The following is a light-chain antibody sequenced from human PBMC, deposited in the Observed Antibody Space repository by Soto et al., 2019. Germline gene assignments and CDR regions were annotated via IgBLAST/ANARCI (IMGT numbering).Light chain of an antibody. CDR1: QSITGSY. V-gene: IGKV3-20*01. CDR2: GAS. Sequence: ENVLTQPPGTLSLSPGERATVSCSSSQSITGSYLAWYQQTPGQAPRLLIYGASSRATGVPDRFSGSGSGTDFTLTISRLEPEDFAVYYCQQYYSIPLTFGGGTKVDIK. CDR3: QQYYSIPLT. J-gene: IGKJ4*01.